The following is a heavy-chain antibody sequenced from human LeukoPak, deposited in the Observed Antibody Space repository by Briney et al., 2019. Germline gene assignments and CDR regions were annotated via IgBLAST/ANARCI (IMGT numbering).Heavy chain of an antibody. CDR3: ARGRGTTMVRGVITNYFDL. Sequence: ASVKVSCKASGYTFTGYYMHWVRQAPGLGLEWMGCINSNSGGTYSAQKFRGRVTMTRDTSINTAYMELSSLRSDDTAFYYCARGRGTTMVRGVITNYFDLWGRGSLVTVSS. V-gene: IGHV1-2*02. CDR2: INSNSGGT. D-gene: IGHD3-10*01. CDR1: GYTFTGYY. J-gene: IGHJ2*01.